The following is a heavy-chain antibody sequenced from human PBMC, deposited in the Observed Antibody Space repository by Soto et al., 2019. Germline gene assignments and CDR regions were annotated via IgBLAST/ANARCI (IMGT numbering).Heavy chain of an antibody. V-gene: IGHV1-2*04. Sequence: ASVKVSCKASGYTFTGYYMHWVRQAPGQGLEWMGWINPNSGGTNYAQKFQGWVTMTRDTSISTAYMELSRLRSDDTAVYYCARSVDDYVKRSSYAFDIWGQGTMVTVSS. D-gene: IGHD4-17*01. CDR3: ARSVDDYVKRSSYAFDI. CDR1: GYTFTGYY. J-gene: IGHJ3*02. CDR2: INPNSGGT.